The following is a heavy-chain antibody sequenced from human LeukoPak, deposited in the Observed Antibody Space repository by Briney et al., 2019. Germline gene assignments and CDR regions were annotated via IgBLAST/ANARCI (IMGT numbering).Heavy chain of an antibody. J-gene: IGHJ4*02. CDR3: ARRRYSDY. CDR1: GGSFSGYY. V-gene: IGHV4-34*01. Sequence: SETLSLTCAVYGGSFSGYYWSWIRQPPGKGLEWIGEINHSGSTNYNPSLKSRVTISVDTSKNQFSLKLSSVTAADTAVYYCARRRYSDYWGQGTLVTVSS. D-gene: IGHD1-1*01. CDR2: INHSGST.